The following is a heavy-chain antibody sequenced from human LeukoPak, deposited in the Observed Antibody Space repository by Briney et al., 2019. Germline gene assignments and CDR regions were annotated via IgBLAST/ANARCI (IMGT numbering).Heavy chain of an antibody. V-gene: IGHV3-48*03. CDR1: GFTFSNYE. Sequence: PGGSLRLSCPASGFTFSNYEMNWVRQAPGKGLEWVSYISISGSVIHYADSVKGRFTISRDNAKNSVYLQMNSLRAEDTAIYFCARESSFGDADYWGQGTLVTVSS. CDR3: ARESSFGDADY. CDR2: ISISGSVI. J-gene: IGHJ4*02. D-gene: IGHD4-17*01.